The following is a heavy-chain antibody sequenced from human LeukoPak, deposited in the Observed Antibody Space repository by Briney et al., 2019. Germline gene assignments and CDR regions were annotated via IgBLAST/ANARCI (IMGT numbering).Heavy chain of an antibody. CDR2: ILNDGSNQ. CDR3: ARDGVNWGIDL. V-gene: IGHV3-33*01. CDR1: GLTFRLYG. Sequence: PGRSLRLSCAASGLTFRLYGMHWVRQAPGKGLEWVAVILNDGSNQYYADSVKGRFTVSRDNSKNTVFLQVNSLRADDTAVYYCARDGVNWGIDLRGQGTLVIVSS. J-gene: IGHJ5*02. D-gene: IGHD7-27*01.